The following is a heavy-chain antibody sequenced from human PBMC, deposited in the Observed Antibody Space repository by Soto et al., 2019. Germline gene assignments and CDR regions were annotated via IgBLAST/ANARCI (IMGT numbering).Heavy chain of an antibody. CDR1: GGSISSYY. D-gene: IGHD6-13*01. CDR2: IYYSGST. CDR3: ARHNEQQLVPTFDY. Sequence: PSETLSLNCTVSGGSISSYYWSWFRQPPGKGLEWIGYIYYSGSTNYNPSLKSRVTISVDTSKNQFSLKLSSVTAADTAVYYCARHNEQQLVPTFDYWGQGTLVT. J-gene: IGHJ4*02. V-gene: IGHV4-59*01.